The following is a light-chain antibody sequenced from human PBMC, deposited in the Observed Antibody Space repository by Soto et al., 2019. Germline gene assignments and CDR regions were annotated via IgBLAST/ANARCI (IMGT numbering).Light chain of an antibody. CDR1: QSITTY. CDR3: QQSYRTPLT. V-gene: IGKV1-39*01. CDR2: AVS. Sequence: DIQMTQSPSSLSASIGDRVTITCRASQSITTYLNWYQQKPGTAPKVLIFAVSTLQSGVPSRFSGSGSGTEFTLTIGSLQPEDLATYYCQQSYRTPLTFGGGTKVEIK. J-gene: IGKJ4*01.